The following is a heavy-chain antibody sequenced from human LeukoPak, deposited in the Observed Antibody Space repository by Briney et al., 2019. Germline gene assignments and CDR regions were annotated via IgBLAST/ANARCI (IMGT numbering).Heavy chain of an antibody. Sequence: SQTLSLTCSLSGGSISSGDYYWTWIRQHPGKGLGWISYIYCGRSTHFIPSLKSRITISVDTSKIQFSLKLNSVTAADTAFYYCASYASLAQRWYFDLGGSGTLVTVSS. CDR2: IYCGRST. J-gene: IGHJ2*01. D-gene: IGHD4-17*01. CDR1: GGSISSGDYY. CDR3: ASYASLAQRWYFDL. V-gene: IGHV4-31*03.